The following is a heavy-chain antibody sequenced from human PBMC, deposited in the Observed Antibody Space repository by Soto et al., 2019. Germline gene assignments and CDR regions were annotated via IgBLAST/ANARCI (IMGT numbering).Heavy chain of an antibody. CDR2: ILSKAGNYAT. J-gene: IGHJ4*02. CDR1: GFIFSATA. Sequence: EVQLVESGGGLVQPGGSLKLSCAASGFIFSATAVHWVRQASGKGLEWVGRILSKAGNYATAYTASMKGRFTISRDDSENTAFLQMNSLKTGNTAVYYCIRGGSPYYYDYWGQGTLVAVSS. CDR3: IRGGSPYYYDY. V-gene: IGHV3-73*01.